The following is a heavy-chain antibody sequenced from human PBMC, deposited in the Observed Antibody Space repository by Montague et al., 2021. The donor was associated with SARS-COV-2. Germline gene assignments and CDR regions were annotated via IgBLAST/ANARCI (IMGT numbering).Heavy chain of an antibody. V-gene: IGHV4-39*07. Sequence: SETLSLTCTVSGGSISSSSYYLGWIRQPPGKGPEWIGSIYYSGTTXYXXXXRXRVTISVDTSKNQFSLKLSPVTAADTAVYYCSRVKSISSWVRQPAPVWGKGTTVTVSS. CDR1: GGSISSSSYY. CDR3: SRVKSISSWVRQPAPV. J-gene: IGHJ6*04. CDR2: IYYSGTT. D-gene: IGHD6-6*01.